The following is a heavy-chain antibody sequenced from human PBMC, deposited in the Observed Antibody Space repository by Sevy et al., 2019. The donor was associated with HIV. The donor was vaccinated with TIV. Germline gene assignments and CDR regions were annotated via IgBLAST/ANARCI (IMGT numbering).Heavy chain of an antibody. CDR2: TGST. D-gene: IGHD4-17*01. Sequence: SQTLSLTCSVSGSSIRSYSWCWIRQSPGKGLEWITGSTNYNPSLRSRVTTSVDTSKNQISLKLTSVTAADTAVYYCARDNRGDYGGVWFDPWGQGTLVTVSS. CDR1: GSSIRSYS. V-gene: IGHV4-59*01. CDR3: ARDNRGDYGGVWFDP. J-gene: IGHJ5*02.